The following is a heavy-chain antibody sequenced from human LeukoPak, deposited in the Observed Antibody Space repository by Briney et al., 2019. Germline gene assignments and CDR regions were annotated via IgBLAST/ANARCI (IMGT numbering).Heavy chain of an antibody. CDR1: GGSISSGGYS. CDR3: ARPPSKYFDL. V-gene: IGHV4-30-2*01. CDR2: IYHSGST. Sequence: PSETLSLTCAVSGGSISSGGYSWSWIRQPPGTGLEWIGYIYHSGSTYYNPSLKSRVTISVDRSKNQFSLKLSSVTAADTAVYYCARPPSKYFDLWGRGTLVTVSS. J-gene: IGHJ2*01.